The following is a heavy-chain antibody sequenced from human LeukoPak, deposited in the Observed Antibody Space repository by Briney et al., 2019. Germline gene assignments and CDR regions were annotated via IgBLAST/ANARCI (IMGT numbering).Heavy chain of an antibody. D-gene: IGHD5-18*01. Sequence: GGSLRLSCAASGFTVSSNYMSWVRQAPGKGLEWVSVIYSGGSTYYADSVKGRFTISRDNSRNTLYLQMNSLRAEDTAVYYCARQGYSYGTRRQFDYWGQGTLVTVSS. CDR2: IYSGGST. CDR1: GFTVSSNY. J-gene: IGHJ4*02. CDR3: ARQGYSYGTRRQFDY. V-gene: IGHV3-53*05.